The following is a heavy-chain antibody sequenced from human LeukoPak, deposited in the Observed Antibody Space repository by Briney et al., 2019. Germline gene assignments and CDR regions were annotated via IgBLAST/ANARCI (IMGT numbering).Heavy chain of an antibody. J-gene: IGHJ6*02. CDR2: IFSAGGT. V-gene: IGHV3-53*04. CDR3: ARFLGRITISGVVPYGMDV. CDR1: KFTFDINY. D-gene: IGHD3-3*01. Sequence: GGALRFSCGALKFTFDINYMSWGRKAPGKGLGWVSIIFSAGGTYYTDSVKGRFTISRHSSKNTLYLQMNSLRGEDTAVYYCARFLGRITISGVVPYGMDVWGQGTTVTVSS.